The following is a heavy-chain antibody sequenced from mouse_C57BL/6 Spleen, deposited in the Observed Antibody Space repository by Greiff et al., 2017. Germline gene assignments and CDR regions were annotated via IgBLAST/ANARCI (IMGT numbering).Heavy chain of an antibody. CDR1: GYTFTSYW. CDR2: IDPSDSYT. Sequence: VQLQQSGAELVMPGASVKLSCKASGYTFTSYWMHWVKQRPGQGLEWIGEIDPSDSYTNYNQKFKGKSTLTVDKSSSTAYMQLSSLTSEDSAVYYCARGYYSNFLNWYFDVWGTGTTVTVSS. V-gene: IGHV1-69*01. J-gene: IGHJ1*03. CDR3: ARGYYSNFLNWYFDV. D-gene: IGHD2-5*01.